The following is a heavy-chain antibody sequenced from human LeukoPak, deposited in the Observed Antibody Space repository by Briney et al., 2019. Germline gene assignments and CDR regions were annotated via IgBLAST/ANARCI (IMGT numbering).Heavy chain of an antibody. J-gene: IGHJ5*02. CDR2: ISYDGSNK. CDR1: GFTFSSYA. V-gene: IGHV3-30-3*01. CDR3: ARGEGYSSPGGPFDP. D-gene: IGHD6-13*01. Sequence: GGSLRLSCAASGFTFSSYAMHWVRQAPGKGLEWVAVISYDGSNKYYADSVKGRFTISRDNSKNTLYLQMNSLRAEDTAVYYCARGEGYSSPGGPFDPWGQGTLVTVSS.